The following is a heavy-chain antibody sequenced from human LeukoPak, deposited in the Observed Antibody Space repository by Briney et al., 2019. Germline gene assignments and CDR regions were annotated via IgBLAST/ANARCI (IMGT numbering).Heavy chain of an antibody. CDR1: GFTFSSYW. Sequence: GGSLRLSCAASGFTFSSYWMSWVRQAPGKGLEWVANIKQDGSEKYYVDSVKGRFTISRDNAKNSLYLQMNSLRAEDTAVYYCARVGPNSEYYYYMDVWGKGTTVTVSS. CDR2: IKQDGSEK. V-gene: IGHV3-7*01. CDR3: ARVGPNSEYYYYMDV. D-gene: IGHD4-23*01. J-gene: IGHJ6*03.